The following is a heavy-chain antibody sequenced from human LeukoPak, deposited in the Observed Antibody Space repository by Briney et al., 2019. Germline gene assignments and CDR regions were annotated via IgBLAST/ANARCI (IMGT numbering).Heavy chain of an antibody. V-gene: IGHV1-46*01. Sequence: ASVKVSCKASGDTFTGYYMNWVRQAPGQGLEWMGIINPSGGSTSYAQKFQGRVTMTRDMSTSTVYMELRSLRSEDTAVYYCARVGRDVVPAATQTRGDYYYYYMDVWGKGTTVTVSS. CDR3: ARVGRDVVPAATQTRGDYYYYYMDV. CDR1: GDTFTGYY. CDR2: INPSGGST. J-gene: IGHJ6*03. D-gene: IGHD2-2*01.